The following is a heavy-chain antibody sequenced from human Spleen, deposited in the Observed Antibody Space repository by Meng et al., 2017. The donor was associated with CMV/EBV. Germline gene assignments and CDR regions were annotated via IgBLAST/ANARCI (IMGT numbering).Heavy chain of an antibody. CDR3: ARVRGLGSGGSCYSDFDY. CDR2: INPTSGGA. V-gene: IGHV1-2*02. D-gene: IGHD2-15*01. CDR1: IFTGYY. J-gene: IGHJ4*02. Sequence: IFTGYYMHWRRQAPGQVLEWMGWINPTSGGANYAQRCQGRVTMTRDTPINTAYMGLSRLGSDDTAVYYCARVRGLGSGGSCYSDFDYWGQGTLVTVSS.